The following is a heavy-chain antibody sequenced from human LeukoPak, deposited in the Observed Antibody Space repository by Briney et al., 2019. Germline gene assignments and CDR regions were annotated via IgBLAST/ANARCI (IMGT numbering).Heavy chain of an antibody. D-gene: IGHD3-10*01. CDR2: ISWDGGST. Sequence: PGGSLRLSCAASGFTFDDYTMHWVRQAPGKGLEWVSLISWDGGSTYYADSVKGRFTISRDNSKNSLYLQMNSLRTEDTALYYCAKDMSLGEAGDYYFDYWGQGTLVTVSS. CDR3: AKDMSLGEAGDYYFDY. CDR1: GFTFDDYT. V-gene: IGHV3-43*01. J-gene: IGHJ4*02.